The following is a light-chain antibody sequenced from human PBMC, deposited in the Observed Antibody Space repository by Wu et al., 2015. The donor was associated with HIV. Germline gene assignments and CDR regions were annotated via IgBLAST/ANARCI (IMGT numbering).Light chain of an antibody. CDR2: GAS. V-gene: IGKV3-15*01. Sequence: EVVMAQSPDTLSVSPGEKATLSCRASQSVSSGYLAWYQQKSGQAPRLLIYGASTRATGIPARFSGSGSGTEFTLTISSMQSEDFAIYYCQQYNNWRSYTFGQGTKLEIK. J-gene: IGKJ2*01. CDR3: QQYNNWRSYT. CDR1: QSVSSGY.